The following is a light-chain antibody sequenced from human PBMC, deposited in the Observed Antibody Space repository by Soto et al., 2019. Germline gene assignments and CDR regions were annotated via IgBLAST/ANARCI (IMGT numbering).Light chain of an antibody. CDR2: EVS. V-gene: IGLV2-8*01. J-gene: IGLJ2*01. CDR1: SSDVGGYNY. Sequence: QSVLTQPPSASGSPGQSVTISCTGTSSDVGGYNYVSWYQQHPGKAPKLMIYEVSQRPSGVPDRFSGSKSGNTASLTVSGLQADDEADYYCSSYAGSNNLGVFGGGTQLTVL. CDR3: SSYAGSNNLGV.